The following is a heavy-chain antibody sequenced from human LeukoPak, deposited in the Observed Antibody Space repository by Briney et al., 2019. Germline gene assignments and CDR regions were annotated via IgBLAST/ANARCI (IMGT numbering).Heavy chain of an antibody. Sequence: GGSLRLSCAASGFTFSSYAMSWVRQAPGKGLEWVSAISGSGGSTYYADSVKGRFTISRDNSKNTLYLQMNSLRAEDTAVYYCAKDGHCSSTSCYVNYYYYMDVWGKGTTVTVSS. CDR2: ISGSGGST. V-gene: IGHV3-23*01. D-gene: IGHD2-2*01. J-gene: IGHJ6*03. CDR1: GFTFSSYA. CDR3: AKDGHCSSTSCYVNYYYYMDV.